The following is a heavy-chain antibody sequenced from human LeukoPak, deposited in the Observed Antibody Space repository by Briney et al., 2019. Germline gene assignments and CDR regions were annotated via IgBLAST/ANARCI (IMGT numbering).Heavy chain of an antibody. CDR3: ARDLRSGSYYNPSPFDY. CDR2: IIPIFGTA. CDR1: GGTFSSYA. Sequence: SVKVSCKASGGTFSSYAISWVRQAPGQGLEWMGRIIPIFGTANYAQKFQGRVTITTDESTSTAYMELSSLRSEDTAVYYCARDLRSGSYYNPSPFDYWGQGALVTVSP. V-gene: IGHV1-69*05. D-gene: IGHD3-10*01. J-gene: IGHJ4*02.